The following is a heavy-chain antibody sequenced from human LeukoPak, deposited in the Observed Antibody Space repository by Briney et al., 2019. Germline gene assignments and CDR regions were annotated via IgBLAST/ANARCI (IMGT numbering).Heavy chain of an antibody. CDR3: ASLGNSNYMDV. V-gene: IGHV3-21*01. CDR1: GFTFSSYS. Sequence: SGGSLRLSCAASGFTFSSYSMSWVRQAPGKGLEWVSSISSSSSYIYYADSVKGRFTISRDNAKNSLYLQMNGLRAEDTAVYYCASLGNSNYMDVWGKGTTVTVSS. J-gene: IGHJ6*03. D-gene: IGHD1-7*01. CDR2: ISSSSSYI.